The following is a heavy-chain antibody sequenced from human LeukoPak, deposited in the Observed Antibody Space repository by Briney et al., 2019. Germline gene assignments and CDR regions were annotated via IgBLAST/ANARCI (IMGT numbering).Heavy chain of an antibody. CDR3: ARAPNHQQLNYYYYMDV. Sequence: SETLSLTCTVSGGSISSYYWSWIRQPPGKGLEWIGRIYTSGSTNYNPSLKSRVTISVDTSKNQFSLKLSSVTAADTAVYYCARAPNHQQLNYYYYMDVWGKGTTVTIS. D-gene: IGHD6-13*01. J-gene: IGHJ6*03. V-gene: IGHV4-4*08. CDR2: IYTSGST. CDR1: GGSISSYY.